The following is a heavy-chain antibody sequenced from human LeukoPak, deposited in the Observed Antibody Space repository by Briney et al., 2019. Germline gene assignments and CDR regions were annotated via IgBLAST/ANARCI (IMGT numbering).Heavy chain of an antibody. CDR2: ISSSSSYI. CDR1: GFTFSTYS. D-gene: IGHD1-26*01. J-gene: IGHJ4*02. V-gene: IGHV3-21*04. CDR3: ARCGEPDCYFDY. Sequence: GGSLRLSCAASGFTFSTYSMNWVRQAPGKGLEWVSSISSSSSYIYYADSVKGRFTISRDNAKNSLYLQMNSLRAEDTAVYYCARCGEPDCYFDYWGQGTLVTVSS.